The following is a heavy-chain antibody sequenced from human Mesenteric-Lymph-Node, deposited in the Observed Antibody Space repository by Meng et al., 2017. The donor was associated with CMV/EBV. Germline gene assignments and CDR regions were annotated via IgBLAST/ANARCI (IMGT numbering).Heavy chain of an antibody. J-gene: IGHJ4*02. D-gene: IGHD6-6*01. Sequence: SETLSLTCTVSGYSISSGYYWGWIRQPPGKGLEWIGSIYHSGSTYYNPSLKSRVTISVDTSKNQFSLKLSSVTAAATAVYYCAREEIAARPGDDYWGQGTLVTVSS. CDR2: IYHSGST. CDR1: GYSISSGYY. CDR3: AREEIAARPGDDY. V-gene: IGHV4-38-2*02.